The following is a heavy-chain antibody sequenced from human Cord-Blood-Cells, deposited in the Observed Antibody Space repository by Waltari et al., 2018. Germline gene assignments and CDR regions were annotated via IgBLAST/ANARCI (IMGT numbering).Heavy chain of an antibody. V-gene: IGHV4-34*01. J-gene: IGHJ4*02. Sequence: GLLKPSETLSLTCAVYGGSFSGYYWSWIRQPPGKGLEWIGEINHSGSTNYNPTLKSRVNISVDTSKNQFSLKLSSVTAADTAVYYCARGKDIVVVPAAEGFDYWGQGTLVTVSS. CDR2: INHSGST. CDR3: ARGKDIVVVPAAEGFDY. D-gene: IGHD2-2*01. CDR1: GGSFSGYY.